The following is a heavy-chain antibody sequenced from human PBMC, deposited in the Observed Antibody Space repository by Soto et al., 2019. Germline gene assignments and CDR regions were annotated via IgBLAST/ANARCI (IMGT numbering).Heavy chain of an antibody. D-gene: IGHD3-3*01. CDR1: GYTFTSYA. Sequence: ASVKVSCKASGYTFTSYAMHWVRQAPGQRLEWMGWINAGNGNTKYSQKFQGRVTITRDTSASTAYMELSSLRSEDTAVYYCARDKGYDFWSRYSQYYFDYRGQGTLVTVSS. V-gene: IGHV1-3*01. J-gene: IGHJ4*02. CDR3: ARDKGYDFWSRYSQYYFDY. CDR2: INAGNGNT.